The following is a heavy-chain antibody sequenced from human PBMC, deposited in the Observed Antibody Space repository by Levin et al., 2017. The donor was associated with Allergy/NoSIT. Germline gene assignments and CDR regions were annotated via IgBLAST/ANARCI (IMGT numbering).Heavy chain of an antibody. Sequence: SQTLSLTCTVSGGSISSSYWSWIRQPPGKGLEWIGYIYYSGSTNYNPSLKSRVTISVDTSKNQFSLKLSSVTAADTAVYYCARVAGYSYGFSLDYWGQGTLVTVSS. J-gene: IGHJ4*02. D-gene: IGHD5-18*01. CDR2: IYYSGST. V-gene: IGHV4-59*01. CDR1: GGSISSSY. CDR3: ARVAGYSYGFSLDY.